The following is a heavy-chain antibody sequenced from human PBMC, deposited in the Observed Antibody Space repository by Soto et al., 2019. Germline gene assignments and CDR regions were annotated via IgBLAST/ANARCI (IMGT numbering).Heavy chain of an antibody. V-gene: IGHV3-13*05. Sequence: EVQLVESGGGLVQPGGSLRLSCEASGFTFRNYDMHWVRQGTGKGLEWVSGISAAGDPDYADSVEGRFTISRENAQNSFFLQMIRLRVCNTAVHYLARPVRDFYGLDVSGQGTTVIVSS. CDR3: ARPVRDFYGLDV. J-gene: IGHJ6*02. CDR2: ISAAGDP. CDR1: GFTFRNYD.